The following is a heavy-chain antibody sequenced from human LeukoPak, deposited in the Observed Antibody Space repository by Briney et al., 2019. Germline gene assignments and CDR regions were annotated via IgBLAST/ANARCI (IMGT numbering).Heavy chain of an antibody. CDR3: ARDQARGSYFVDY. V-gene: IGHV1-3*01. J-gene: IGHJ4*02. D-gene: IGHD1-26*01. Sequence: ASVKVSCKASGYTFTSYAMHWVRQAPGQRLEWMGWINAGTGNTKFSQEFQGRVTFTRDTSTSTAYMELRSLRSDDTAVYYCARDQARGSYFVDYWGQGTLVTVSS. CDR1: GYTFTSYA. CDR2: INAGTGNT.